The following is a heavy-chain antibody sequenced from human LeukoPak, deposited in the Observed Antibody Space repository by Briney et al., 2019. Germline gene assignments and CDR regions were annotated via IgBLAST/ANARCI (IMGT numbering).Heavy chain of an antibody. CDR2: IYYSGST. CDR3: ARVMGDYYDSSGYYRRSDVFDI. Sequence: GSLRLSCAASGFTFSSYAMSWVRQPPGKGLEWIGYIYYSGSTDYNPSLKSRVTILVDTSKNQFSLRLSSVTAADTAVYYCARVMGDYYDSSGYYRRSDVFDIWGQGTMLTVSS. CDR1: GFTFSSYA. D-gene: IGHD3-22*01. V-gene: IGHV4-59*01. J-gene: IGHJ3*02.